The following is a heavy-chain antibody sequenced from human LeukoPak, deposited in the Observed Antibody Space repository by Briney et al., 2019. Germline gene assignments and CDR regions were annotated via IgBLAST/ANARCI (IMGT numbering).Heavy chain of an antibody. Sequence: TSETLSLTCTVSGGSISSYYWSWIRQPPGKGLEWIGYIYHSGSTYYNPSLKSRVTISVDTSKNQFSLNLNSVTAADTAVYFCARDEGSAYPFDYWGQGTLVTVSS. CDR2: IYHSGST. CDR1: GGSISSYY. CDR3: ARDEGSAYPFDY. V-gene: IGHV4-59*12. J-gene: IGHJ4*02. D-gene: IGHD3-22*01.